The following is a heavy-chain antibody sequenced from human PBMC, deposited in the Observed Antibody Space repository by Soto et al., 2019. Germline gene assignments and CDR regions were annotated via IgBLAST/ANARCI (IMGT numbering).Heavy chain of an antibody. D-gene: IGHD3-3*01. V-gene: IGHV3-48*03. CDR2: ISSSGSTI. CDR3: ARDYVFGVVIVAFDI. CDR1: GFTFISYE. Sequence: PGGSLRLSCAASGFTFISYEMNWVRQAPGKGLEWVSYISSSGSTIYYADSVKGRFTISRDNAKNSLYLQMNSLRAEDTAVYYCARDYVFGVVIVAFDIWGQGTMVTVSS. J-gene: IGHJ3*02.